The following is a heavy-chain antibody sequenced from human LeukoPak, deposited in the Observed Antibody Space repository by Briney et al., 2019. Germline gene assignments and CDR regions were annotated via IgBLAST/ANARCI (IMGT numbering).Heavy chain of an antibody. D-gene: IGHD2-21*02. Sequence: PSETLSLTCTVSGGSISSSSYYWGWIRQPPGKGLEWIGSIYYSGSTYYNPSLKSRVTISVDTSKNQFSLKLSSVTAADTAVYCCARPVVTSFDAFDIWGQGTMVTVSS. CDR3: ARPVVTSFDAFDI. CDR1: GGSISSSSYY. CDR2: IYYSGST. J-gene: IGHJ3*02. V-gene: IGHV4-39*01.